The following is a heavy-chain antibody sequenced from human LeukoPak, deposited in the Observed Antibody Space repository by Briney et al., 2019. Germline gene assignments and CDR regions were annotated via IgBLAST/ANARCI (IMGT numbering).Heavy chain of an antibody. V-gene: IGHV4-34*01. J-gene: IGHJ4*02. CDR2: INHSGST. CDR1: GGSFSGYY. Sequence: SETLSLTCAVYGGSFSGYYWNWLRQPPGKGLEWIGEINHSGSTTYNPSLKCRVTISLDPSKNQFSLKLSSVTAADTAVYYCARVSGYSYGGNDYWGQGTLVTVSS. D-gene: IGHD5-18*01. CDR3: ARVSGYSYGGNDY.